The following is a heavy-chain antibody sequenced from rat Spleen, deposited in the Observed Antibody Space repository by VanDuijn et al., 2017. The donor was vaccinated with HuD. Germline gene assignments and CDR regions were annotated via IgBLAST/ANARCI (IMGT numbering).Heavy chain of an antibody. Sequence: EVQLVESGGGLVQHGRSLKLSCVASGFPFSNYWMFWIRQAPGKGLEWVATFIYDGQTTYYRDSVKGRFTISRDIAKSTLYLQMDSLGSEDTATYYCARRHYGYTDYFDYWGQGVMVTVSS. D-gene: IGHD1-11*01. CDR3: ARRHYGYTDYFDY. CDR2: FIYDGQTT. CDR1: GFPFSNYW. J-gene: IGHJ2*01. V-gene: IGHV5-29*01.